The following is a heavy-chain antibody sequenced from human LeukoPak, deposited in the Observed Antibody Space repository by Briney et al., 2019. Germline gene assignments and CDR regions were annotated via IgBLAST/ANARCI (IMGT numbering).Heavy chain of an antibody. CDR3: ARDEGIVVVTAQPHYYYYGMDV. Sequence: GASVKVSCKASGYTFTSYGISWVRQAPGQGLEWMGWISAYNGNTNYAQKLQGRVTMTTDKSTSTAYMELRSLRSDDTAVYYCARDEGIVVVTAQPHYYYYGMDVWGQGTTVTVSS. D-gene: IGHD2-21*02. J-gene: IGHJ6*02. V-gene: IGHV1-18*01. CDR2: ISAYNGNT. CDR1: GYTFTSYG.